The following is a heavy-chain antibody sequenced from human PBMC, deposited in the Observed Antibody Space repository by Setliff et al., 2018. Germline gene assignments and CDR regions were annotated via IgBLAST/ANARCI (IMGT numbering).Heavy chain of an antibody. CDR3: ARGFDVCGGGACYTDGPYYFDY. Sequence: PSETLSLTCAVYGESFSGHYWSWIRQPPGKGLEWIGEINHSGSTNYNPSLKSRATISVDTSKNQFSLKLSSVAAADTAVYYCARGFDVCGGGACYTDGPYYFDYWGLGTLVTV. CDR1: GESFSGHY. D-gene: IGHD2-21*02. J-gene: IGHJ4*02. V-gene: IGHV4-34*01. CDR2: INHSGST.